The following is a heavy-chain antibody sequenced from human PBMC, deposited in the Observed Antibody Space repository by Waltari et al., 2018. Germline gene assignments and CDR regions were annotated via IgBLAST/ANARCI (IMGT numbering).Heavy chain of an antibody. V-gene: IGHV3-23*04. CDR3: ARLWHDFWSGCDY. CDR2: ISGSGGST. CDR1: GFTFSSYA. J-gene: IGHJ4*02. Sequence: EVQLVESGGGLVQPGGSLRLSCAASGFTFSSYAMRWVRQAPGKGLEWVSAISGSGGSTYYADSVKGRFTISRDNSKNTLYLQMNSLRAEDTAVYYCARLWHDFWSGCDYWGQGTLVTVSS. D-gene: IGHD3-3*01.